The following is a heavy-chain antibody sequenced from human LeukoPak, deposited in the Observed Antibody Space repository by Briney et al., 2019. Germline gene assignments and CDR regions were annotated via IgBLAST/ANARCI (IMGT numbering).Heavy chain of an antibody. D-gene: IGHD2-2*01. CDR1: GFTFSSYP. CDR2: ISSNGNDK. CDR3: AKDHQYCSSTSCYFRVPFDY. Sequence: GGSLRLSCAASGFTFSSYPMHWVRQAPRKGLEWVAVISSNGNDKHYADPVKGRFTISRDNSKNTLYLQVNSLRAEDTAVYYCAKDHQYCSSTSCYFRVPFDYWGQGTLVTVSS. V-gene: IGHV3-30-3*01. J-gene: IGHJ4*02.